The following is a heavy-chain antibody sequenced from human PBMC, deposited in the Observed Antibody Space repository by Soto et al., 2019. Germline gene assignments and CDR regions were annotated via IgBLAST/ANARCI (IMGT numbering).Heavy chain of an antibody. CDR1: GGSISSSSYY. Sequence: SETLSLTCTVSGGSISSSSYYWGWIRQPPGKGLEWIGSIYYSGSTYYNPSLKSRVTISVDTSKNQFSLKLSSVTAADTAVYYCARHGAAAVKGYYYYGMDVWGQGTTVTVSS. V-gene: IGHV4-39*01. J-gene: IGHJ6*02. CDR2: IYYSGST. D-gene: IGHD6-13*01. CDR3: ARHGAAAVKGYYYYGMDV.